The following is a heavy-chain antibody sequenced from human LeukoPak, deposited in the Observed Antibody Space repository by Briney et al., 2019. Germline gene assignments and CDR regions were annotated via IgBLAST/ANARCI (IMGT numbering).Heavy chain of an antibody. CDR1: GFTLSSYW. CDR2: IKQDGSEK. Sequence: GGSLRLSCAASGFTLSSYWMSWVRQAPGKGLEWVANIKQDGSEKYYVDSVKGRFTISRDNAKNSLYLQMNSLRAEDTAVYYCARGSSGCYRDDQTFDYWGQGTLVTVSS. D-gene: IGHD3-22*01. J-gene: IGHJ4*02. V-gene: IGHV3-7*01. CDR3: ARGSSGCYRDDQTFDY.